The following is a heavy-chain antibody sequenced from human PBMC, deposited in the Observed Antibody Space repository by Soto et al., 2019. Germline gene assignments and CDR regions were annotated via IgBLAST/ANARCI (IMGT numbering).Heavy chain of an antibody. J-gene: IGHJ6*02. CDR3: AREYTAWPLAYGLDV. V-gene: IGHV3-21*01. CDR1: GFTFSTYS. D-gene: IGHD2-2*02. Sequence: GGSLRLSCAASGFTFSTYSITWVRQAPGKGLEWVSSISSRSDIYYADSVKDRFTISRDNAKNSVSLQMNSLRAEDTAVYYCAREYTAWPLAYGLDVWGQGTTVTVSS. CDR2: ISSRSDI.